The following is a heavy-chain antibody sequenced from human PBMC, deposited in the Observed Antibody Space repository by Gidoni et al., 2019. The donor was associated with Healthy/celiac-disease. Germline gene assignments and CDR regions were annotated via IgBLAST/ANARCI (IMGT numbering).Heavy chain of an antibody. Sequence: EVQLVESGGCLVKPGGSLRLSCAASGFTFRNAWMSWVRQAPGKGLEWVGRIKSKTEGGTTDYAAPVKGRFTISRDDSKNTLYLQMNSLKTEDTAVYYCTTGDPYCGGDCPVDYWGQGTLVTVSS. CDR3: TTGDPYCGGDCPVDY. CDR1: GFTFRNAW. V-gene: IGHV3-15*01. CDR2: IKSKTEGGTT. D-gene: IGHD2-21*02. J-gene: IGHJ4*02.